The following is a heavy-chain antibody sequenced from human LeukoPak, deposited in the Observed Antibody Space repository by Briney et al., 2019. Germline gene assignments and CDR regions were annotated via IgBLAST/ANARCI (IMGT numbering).Heavy chain of an antibody. CDR2: IIPIFGTA. J-gene: IGHJ4*02. Sequence: SVKVSCKASGGTFSSYAISWVRQAPGQGLEWMGGIIPIFGTANYAQKFQGRVTITADKSTSTAYMELSSLRSEDTAVYYCARDGSGSYSYFDYWGQGTLVTVSS. CDR3: ARDGSGSYSYFDY. CDR1: GGTFSSYA. V-gene: IGHV1-69*06. D-gene: IGHD3-10*01.